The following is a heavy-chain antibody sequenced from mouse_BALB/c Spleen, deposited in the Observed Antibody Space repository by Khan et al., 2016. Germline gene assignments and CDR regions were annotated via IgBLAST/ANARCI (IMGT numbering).Heavy chain of an antibody. CDR3: ARAWYSMDY. Sequence: QVRLQQSGAELMKPGASVKISCKATGYTFSNYWIEWVKQRPGHGLEWIGDILPGSGYSNSNENFKGKATFTADASSNTAYMQLISLTSEDSAVYFSARAWYSMDYWGQGTSVTVSS. CDR1: GYTFSNYW. J-gene: IGHJ4*01. CDR2: ILPGSGYS. V-gene: IGHV1-9*01.